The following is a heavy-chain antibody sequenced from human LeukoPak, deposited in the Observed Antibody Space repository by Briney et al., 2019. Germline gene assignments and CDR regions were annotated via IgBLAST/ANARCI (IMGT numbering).Heavy chain of an antibody. CDR1: GGSFSGYY. J-gene: IGHJ4*02. V-gene: IGHV4-34*03. CDR2: LSYTGKT. Sequence: PSETLSLTCAVYGGSFSGYYWSWIRQPPGKGLEWIGCLSYTGKTDYNPSLTSRVTISLDTSKDQVSLKLKSVTAADTAVYYCSEGYFEPFDHWGQGTLVTVSS. D-gene: IGHD2/OR15-2a*01. CDR3: SEGYFEPFDH.